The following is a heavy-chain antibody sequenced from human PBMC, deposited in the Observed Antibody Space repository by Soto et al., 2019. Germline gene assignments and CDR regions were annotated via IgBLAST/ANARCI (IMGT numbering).Heavy chain of an antibody. Sequence: GGSLRLSCAASGFTFSNYGIHWVRQAPGKGLEWVAVISHDGNKEYYADSVKGRFTVSRDNSKKTVYLQMNSLRAEDTAMYYCAKVAPSISILWGFDHWDPGTLVTVSS. D-gene: IGHD2-21*01. CDR2: ISHDGNKE. V-gene: IGHV3-30*18. J-gene: IGHJ4*02. CDR3: AKVAPSISILWGFDH. CDR1: GFTFSNYG.